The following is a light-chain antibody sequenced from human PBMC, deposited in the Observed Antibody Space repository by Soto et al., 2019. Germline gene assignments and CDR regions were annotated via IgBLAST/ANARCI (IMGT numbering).Light chain of an antibody. J-gene: IGLJ1*01. Sequence: SYVLTQPPSVSVAPGQTARITCGGNNIGSESVHWYQQQPGQAPVLVVYDDGDRPSGIPERFSGSNSGNTATLTISRVEVGDEADYYCQVWDSSSDHYVFGTGTKLTV. V-gene: IGLV3-21*02. CDR2: DDG. CDR3: QVWDSSSDHYV. CDR1: NIGSES.